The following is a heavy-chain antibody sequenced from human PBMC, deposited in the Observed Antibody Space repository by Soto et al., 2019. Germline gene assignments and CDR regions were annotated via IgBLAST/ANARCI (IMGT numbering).Heavy chain of an antibody. V-gene: IGHV3-30*14. Sequence: SLRLSCVASGFTFSSYVIHWVRQAPGKGLEWVALISTDGTEKHYPGSVRGRFTISRDNSKNTLYLQMNSLRTEDTAVYYCVKDGGTLPNLVKYPFDIWGQGTKVTVSS. J-gene: IGHJ3*02. CDR2: ISTDGTEK. CDR1: GFTFSSYV. D-gene: IGHD3-16*01. CDR3: VKDGGTLPNLVKYPFDI.